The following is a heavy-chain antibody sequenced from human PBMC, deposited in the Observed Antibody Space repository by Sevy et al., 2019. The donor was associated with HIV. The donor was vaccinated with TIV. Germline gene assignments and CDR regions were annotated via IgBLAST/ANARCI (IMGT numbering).Heavy chain of an antibody. V-gene: IGHV2-5*02. J-gene: IGHJ4*02. CDR1: GFSLSTSGVG. CDR2: IYWDDDK. D-gene: IGHD3-10*01. Sequence: SGPTLVKPTQTLTLTCTFSGFSLSTSGVGVGWIRQPPGKALEWLALIYWDDDKRYSPSLKSRLTITKDTSKNQVVLTMTNMDPVDTGTYYCAHRLPQKWFRELGFDYWGQGSLVTVSS. CDR3: AHRLPQKWFRELGFDY.